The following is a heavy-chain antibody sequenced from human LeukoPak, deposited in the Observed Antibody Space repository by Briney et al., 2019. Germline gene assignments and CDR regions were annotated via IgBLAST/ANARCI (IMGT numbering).Heavy chain of an antibody. Sequence: GGSLRLSCAASGFTFSTYSMNWVRQAPGKGLEWVSAISGSGGTTYYADSVKGRFTISRDNSNNTLYLQMNSLRAEDTAVYYCARVVGVVAAASYNWFDPWGQGTLVTVSS. V-gene: IGHV3-23*01. D-gene: IGHD2-15*01. CDR3: ARVVGVVAAASYNWFDP. J-gene: IGHJ5*02. CDR1: GFTFSTYS. CDR2: ISGSGGTT.